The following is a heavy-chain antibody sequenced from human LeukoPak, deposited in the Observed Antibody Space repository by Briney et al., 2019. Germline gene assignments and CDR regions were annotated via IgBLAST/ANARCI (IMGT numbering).Heavy chain of an antibody. CDR2: IFSGGNA. CDR3: ARERDWGSGDYYNGMDV. Sequence: GGSLRLSCAVSGFTVRSNYINWVRQAPGRGLEWVSVIFSGGNAYYADSVKGRFITSKDISKSMIYLEMNSLRVEDTSVYYCARERDWGSGDYYNGMDVWGQGTTVIVS. V-gene: IGHV3-66*01. CDR1: GFTVRSNY. D-gene: IGHD7-27*01. J-gene: IGHJ6*02.